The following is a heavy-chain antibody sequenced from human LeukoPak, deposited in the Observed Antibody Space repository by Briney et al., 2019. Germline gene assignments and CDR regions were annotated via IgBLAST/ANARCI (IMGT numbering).Heavy chain of an antibody. J-gene: IGHJ4*02. CDR3: ARLGVITAAGTYDY. CDR1: GFTFSDYF. Sequence: GGSLRLSCAASGFTFSDYFMTWIRQAPGNGLEWIAHMRRSGETVSYADSVRGRFTISRDNVKNSLYLQMNSLRAEDTAVYYCARLGVITAAGTYDYWGQGTLVTVSS. D-gene: IGHD6-13*01. V-gene: IGHV3-11*01. CDR2: MRRSGETV.